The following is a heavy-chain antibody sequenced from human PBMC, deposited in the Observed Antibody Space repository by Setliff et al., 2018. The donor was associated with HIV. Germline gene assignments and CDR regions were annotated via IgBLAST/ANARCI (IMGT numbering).Heavy chain of an antibody. V-gene: IGHV4-59*08. CDR1: GGSISSHY. CDR3: ARSLWLGDIQH. D-gene: IGHD2-21*01. CDR2: IYYSGST. Sequence: LSLTCTVSGGSISSHYWSWIRQPPGKGLEWIGSIYYSGSTNYNPSLKSRVTISVDRSKNQFSLKLSSVTAADTAVYYCARSLWLGDIQHWGQGTLVTVSS. J-gene: IGHJ1*01.